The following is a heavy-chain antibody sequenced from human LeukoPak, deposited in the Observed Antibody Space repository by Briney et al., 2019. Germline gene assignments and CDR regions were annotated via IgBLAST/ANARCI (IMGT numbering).Heavy chain of an antibody. J-gene: IGHJ6*03. V-gene: IGHV4-39*07. CDR2: IYYSGGT. CDR1: GGSISSSSYY. Sequence: SETLSLTCTVSGGSISSSSYYWGWIRQPPGKGLEWIGSIYYSGGTYYNPSLKSRVTISVDTSKNQFSLKLSSVTAADTAVYYCARTTEGYCRGVSCYYYYYYMDVWGKGTTVTVSS. CDR3: ARTTEGYCRGVSCYYYYYYMDV. D-gene: IGHD2-15*01.